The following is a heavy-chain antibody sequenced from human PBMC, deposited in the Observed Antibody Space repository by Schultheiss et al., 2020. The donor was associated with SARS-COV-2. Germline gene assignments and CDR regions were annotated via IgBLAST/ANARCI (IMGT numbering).Heavy chain of an antibody. CDR1: GGSFRGYY. D-gene: IGHD2-2*01. J-gene: IGHJ6*02. V-gene: IGHV4-34*01. Sequence: ESLKISCAVYGGSFRGYYWTWIRQPPGKGLEWIGEINHSGSTNYNPSLKSRFTISVDTSKNQFSLKLSSVTAADTAVYYCARGYCSSTSCYNFYYYGMDVWGQGTTVTVSS. CDR2: INHSGST. CDR3: ARGYCSSTSCYNFYYYGMDV.